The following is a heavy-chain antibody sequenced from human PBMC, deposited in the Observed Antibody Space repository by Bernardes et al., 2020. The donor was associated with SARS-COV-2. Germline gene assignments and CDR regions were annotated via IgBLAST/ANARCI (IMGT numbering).Heavy chain of an antibody. Sequence: GESLKISCKGSGYSFTSYWIGWVRQMPGKGLEWMGIIYPGDSDTRYSPSFQGQVTISADKSISTAYLQWSSLKASDTAMYYCARLTQYQPPYYYYYYYGMDVWGQGTTVTVSS. CDR2: IYPGDSDT. CDR1: GYSFTSYW. J-gene: IGHJ6*02. CDR3: ARLTQYQPPYYYYYYYGMDV. V-gene: IGHV5-51*01. D-gene: IGHD2-2*01.